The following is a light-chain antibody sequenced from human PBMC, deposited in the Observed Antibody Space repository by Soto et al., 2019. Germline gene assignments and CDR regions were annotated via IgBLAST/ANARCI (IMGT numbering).Light chain of an antibody. J-gene: IGKJ4*01. CDR2: GAS. CDR1: QIVSSSY. Sequence: EIFLTHSPCTLSLSPLEKASLSFMSSQIVSSSYLAWYQQKPGQAPRLLIYGASSRATGIPDRFSGSGSGTDFTLTISRLEPEDFAVYYCQQYGSSLALTFGGGTKVDIK. CDR3: QQYGSSLALT. V-gene: IGKV3-20*01.